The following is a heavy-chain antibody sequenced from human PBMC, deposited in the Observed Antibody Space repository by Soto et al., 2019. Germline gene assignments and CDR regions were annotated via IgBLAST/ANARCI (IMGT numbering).Heavy chain of an antibody. Sequence: QVQLVESGGGVVQPGRSLRLSCAASGFTFSSYGMHWVRQAPGKGLEWVARISNDGSKKVYADSVKGRFTISRDNSKDTLYLQVNSLGAEDTAVFYCAKEEYRGISFDSWGQGTLVTVSS. D-gene: IGHD1-26*01. J-gene: IGHJ4*02. CDR2: ISNDGSKK. CDR3: AKEEYRGISFDS. V-gene: IGHV3-30*18. CDR1: GFTFSSYG.